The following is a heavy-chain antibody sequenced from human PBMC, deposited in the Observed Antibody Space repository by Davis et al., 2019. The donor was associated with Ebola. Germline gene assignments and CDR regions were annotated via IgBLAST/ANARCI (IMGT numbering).Heavy chain of an antibody. CDR3: ARRSGSSWYSADY. CDR1: GFTFSSYG. Sequence: GGSLRLSCAASGFTFSSYGMHWVRQAPGKGLEWVSSISSSSSYIYYADSVKGRFTISRDNAKNSLYLQMNSLRAEDTAVYYCARRSGSSWYSADYWGQGTLVTVSS. D-gene: IGHD6-13*01. V-gene: IGHV3-21*01. CDR2: ISSSSSYI. J-gene: IGHJ4*02.